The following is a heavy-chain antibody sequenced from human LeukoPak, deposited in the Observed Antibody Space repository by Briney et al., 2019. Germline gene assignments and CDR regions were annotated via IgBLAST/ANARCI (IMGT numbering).Heavy chain of an antibody. CDR2: IYYSGST. J-gene: IGHJ3*02. CDR1: GGSISSSSYY. CDR3: ARVGAARLFDI. D-gene: IGHD6-6*01. V-gene: IGHV4-39*07. Sequence: SETLSLTCSVSGGSISSSSYYWGWIRQPPGKGLEWIGSIYYSGSTYYNPSLKSRVTISVDTSKNQFSLKLSSVTAADTAVYYCARVGAARLFDIWGQGTMVTVSS.